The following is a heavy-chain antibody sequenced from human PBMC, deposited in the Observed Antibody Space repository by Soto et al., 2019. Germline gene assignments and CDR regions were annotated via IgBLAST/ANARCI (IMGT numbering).Heavy chain of an antibody. V-gene: IGHV4-34*01. CDR2: INHSGST. CDR1: GGSFSGYY. Sequence: QVQLQQWGAGLLKPSETLSLTCAVYGGSFSGYYWSWIRQPPGKGLEWIGEINHSGSTNYNPSLKSRVTLSVDTSKNQFSLQLSSVTAADTAVYYCARSSAWGGMDVWGQGTKVTVSS. CDR3: ARSSAWGGMDV. D-gene: IGHD2-21*01. J-gene: IGHJ6*02.